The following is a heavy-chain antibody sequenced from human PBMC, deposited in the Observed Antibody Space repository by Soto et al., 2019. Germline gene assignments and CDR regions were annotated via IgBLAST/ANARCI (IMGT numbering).Heavy chain of an antibody. Sequence: PXATLSLTCTVSGGSISSYYWTWIRQPSGKGLEWIGRIYTSGSTNYNPSLKSRVTMSVDTSKNQFSLKLSSVTAADTAVYYCARDLKFGQADYWGQGSQVTVSS. V-gene: IGHV4-4*07. D-gene: IGHD3-10*01. CDR2: IYTSGST. J-gene: IGHJ4*02. CDR1: GGSISSYY. CDR3: ARDLKFGQADY.